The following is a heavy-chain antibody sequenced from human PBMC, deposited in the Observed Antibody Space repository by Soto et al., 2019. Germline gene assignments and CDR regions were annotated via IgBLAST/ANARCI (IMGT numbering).Heavy chain of an antibody. CDR2: ISGSGGST. D-gene: IGHD3-3*01. Sequence: EVQLLESGGGLVQPGGSLRLSCAASGFTFSSYAMSWVRQAPGKGLEWVSAISGSGGSTYYADSVKGRFTISRDNSKNTLYRDMNSLRAEDTAVYYCAKRAGKFAFFGVPKGLDYWGQGTLVTVSS. CDR1: GFTFSSYA. CDR3: AKRAGKFAFFGVPKGLDY. J-gene: IGHJ4*02. V-gene: IGHV3-23*01.